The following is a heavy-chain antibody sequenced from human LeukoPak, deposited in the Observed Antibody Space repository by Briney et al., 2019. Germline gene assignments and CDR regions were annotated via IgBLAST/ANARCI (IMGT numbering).Heavy chain of an antibody. CDR1: GGAISSGGYY. CDR3: ARALITFGGVIVISSYYFDY. J-gene: IGHJ4*02. Sequence: SETLSLTCTVSGGAISSGGYYWSWIRQHPGKGLEWIGYIYYSGSTSYNPSLKSRVTISVDTSKNQFSLKLSSVTAADTAVYYCARALITFGGVIVISSYYFDYWGQGTLVTVSS. CDR2: IYYSGST. V-gene: IGHV4-31*03. D-gene: IGHD3-16*02.